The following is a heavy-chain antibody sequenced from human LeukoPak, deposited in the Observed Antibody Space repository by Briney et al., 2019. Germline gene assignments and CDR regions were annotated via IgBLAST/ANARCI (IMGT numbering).Heavy chain of an antibody. V-gene: IGHV3-30*01. CDR3: VKSSGRIVGAVAGFSTEHFHH. J-gene: IGHJ1*01. Sequence: PGGSLRLSCAASGFTFSNYAMHWVRQAPGKGLEWVSLISSGGTYEYYADSVKGRFTISRDNAKNSLYLQMKTLRPDDTALYYCVKSSGRIVGAVAGFSTEHFHHWGQGTLVTVSS. CDR2: ISSGGTYE. D-gene: IGHD6-19*01. CDR1: GFTFSNYA.